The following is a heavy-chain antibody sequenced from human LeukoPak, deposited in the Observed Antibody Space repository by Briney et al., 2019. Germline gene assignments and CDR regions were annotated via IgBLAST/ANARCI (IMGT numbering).Heavy chain of an antibody. CDR2: ISGSGGST. D-gene: IGHD2-2*02. CDR3: AGCSSTSCYMYDY. J-gene: IGHJ4*02. CDR1: GFTFSSYA. Sequence: PGGSLRLSCAASGFTFSSYAMSWVRQAPGKGLEWVSAISGSGGSTYYADSVKGRFTISRDSSKNTLYLQMNSLRAEDTAVYYCAGCSSTSCYMYDYWGQGTLVTVSS. V-gene: IGHV3-23*01.